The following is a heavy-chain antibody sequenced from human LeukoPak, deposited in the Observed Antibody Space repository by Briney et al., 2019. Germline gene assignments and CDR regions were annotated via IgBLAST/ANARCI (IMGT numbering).Heavy chain of an antibody. CDR1: GGSFSGYY. V-gene: IGHV4-34*01. D-gene: IGHD6-19*01. J-gene: IGHJ4*02. CDR2: INHSGST. CDR3: ARFSSGWHTSVY. Sequence: SETLSLTCAVYGGSFSGYYWSWIRQPPGKGLEWNGEINHSGSTNYNPSLKSRVTISVDTSKNQFSLKLSSVTAADTAVYYCARFSSGWHTSVYWGQGTLVTVSS.